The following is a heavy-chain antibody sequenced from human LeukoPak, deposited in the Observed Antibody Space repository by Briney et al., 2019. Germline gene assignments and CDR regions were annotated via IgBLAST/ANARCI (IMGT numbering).Heavy chain of an antibody. J-gene: IGHJ4*02. D-gene: IGHD5-18*01. Sequence: SETLSLTCAVYGGSFSGYYWSWIRQPPGKGLEWIGEINHSGSTNYNPSLKSRVTISVDTSKNQFSLKLSSVTAADTAVYYCARIERGYSYGYGRLDYWGQGTLVTVSS. CDR1: GGSFSGYY. CDR2: INHSGST. CDR3: ARIERGYSYGYGRLDY. V-gene: IGHV4-34*01.